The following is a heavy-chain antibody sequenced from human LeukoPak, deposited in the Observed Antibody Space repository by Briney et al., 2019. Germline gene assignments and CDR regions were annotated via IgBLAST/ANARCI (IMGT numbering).Heavy chain of an antibody. CDR3: ARVEVEHYGSGSYTWFDL. CDR2: IHARGNT. V-gene: IGHV4-61*02. Sequence: SETLSLTCTVSDDSISSGLYYWSWIRQPAGRGLEWIGRIHARGNTNYNPPLNSRVIISVHSSRKQFSLKLSSVSAADTAVYYCARVEVEHYGSGSYTWFDLWGQGTLVAVSS. J-gene: IGHJ5*02. D-gene: IGHD3-10*01. CDR1: DDSISSGLYY.